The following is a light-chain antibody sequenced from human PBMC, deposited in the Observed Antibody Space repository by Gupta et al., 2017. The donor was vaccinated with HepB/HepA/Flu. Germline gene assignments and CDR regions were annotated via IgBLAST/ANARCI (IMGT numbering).Light chain of an antibody. Sequence: DKQTTPPPSSLSASVGDRVTITCRASQSISRYLNWYQQKPGKAPKLLIYAASTLQSGVPSRFSGSGSGTDFTLTISSLQPEDFATYYCQQCESTPRTFGGGTKVEIK. CDR2: AAS. V-gene: IGKV1-39*01. J-gene: IGKJ4*02. CDR3: QQCESTPRT. CDR1: QSISRY.